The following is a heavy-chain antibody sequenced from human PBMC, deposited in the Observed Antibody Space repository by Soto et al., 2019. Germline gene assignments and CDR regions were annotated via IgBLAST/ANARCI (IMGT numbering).Heavy chain of an antibody. CDR2: INGDGSTT. J-gene: IGHJ4*02. CDR1: GFTFSTYW. D-gene: IGHD6-19*01. Sequence: EAQLVESGGGLVQPGGSLRLSCEASGFTFSTYWMHWVRQTPGKGLGWVSRINGDGSTTNYADSVKGRLTISRDNAKNTLYLQMNSLRDEDTAVYYCARGLSGRYGFDYWGQGTLVTVSS. CDR3: ARGLSGRYGFDY. V-gene: IGHV3-74*01.